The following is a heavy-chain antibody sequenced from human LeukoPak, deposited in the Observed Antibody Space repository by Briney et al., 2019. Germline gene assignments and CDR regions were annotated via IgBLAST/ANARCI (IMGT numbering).Heavy chain of an antibody. CDR2: ISAYNGNT. V-gene: IGHV1-18*01. CDR3: ARGDNGYCSSTSCYPPDY. D-gene: IGHD2-2*01. CDR1: GYTFTSYG. J-gene: IGHJ4*02. Sequence: AASVKVSCKASGYTFTSYGISWVRQAPGQGLEGMGWISAYNGNTNYAQKLQGRVTMTTDTSTSTAYMELRSLGSDDTAVYYCARGDNGYCSSTSCYPPDYWGQGTLVTVSS.